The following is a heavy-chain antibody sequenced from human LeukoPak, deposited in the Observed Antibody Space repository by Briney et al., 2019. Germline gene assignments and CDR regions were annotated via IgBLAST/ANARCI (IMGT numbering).Heavy chain of an antibody. CDR2: IYTSGST. J-gene: IGHJ3*02. CDR3: ATLPGGDSSSVVAFDI. Sequence: SETLSRTCGVSGGSLSPNYWSWIREPAGRGLEWIGRIYTSGSTNYNPSLKSRVTMSLDTSKNRFSLNLRSVTAADTAVYYCATLPGGDSSSVVAFDIWGQGTIVTVSS. V-gene: IGHV4-4*07. D-gene: IGHD6-13*01. CDR1: GGSLSPNY.